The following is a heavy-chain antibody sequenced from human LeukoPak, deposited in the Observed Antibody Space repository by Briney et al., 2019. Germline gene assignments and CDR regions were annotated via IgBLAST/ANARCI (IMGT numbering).Heavy chain of an antibody. CDR3: AKELWSWSFDY. J-gene: IGHJ4*02. CDR2: ISSSGDLT. CDR1: GFPFSNYA. V-gene: IGHV3-23*01. D-gene: IGHD2-8*02. Sequence: QPGGSLRLSCAASGFPFSNYAMSWVRQAPGKGLEWVSGISSSGDLTYYADSVKGRFTISRDNSKNTLFLQMNTLRAEDTAVYYCAKELWSWSFDYWGQGALVTVSS.